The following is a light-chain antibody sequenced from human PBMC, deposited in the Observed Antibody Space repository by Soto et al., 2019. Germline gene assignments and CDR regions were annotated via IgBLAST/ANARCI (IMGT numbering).Light chain of an antibody. CDR1: QSVSSN. CDR2: DAS. CDR3: QQYNNWPPYI. V-gene: IGKV3-15*01. Sequence: EIVMTQSPATLSVSPGERATLSCRASQSVSSNIAWYQQKPGQAPRLLIYDASNRATGIPARFSGSGSGTEITLTIRSLQSEDFAVYYCQQYNNWPPYIFGQGTKLEIK. J-gene: IGKJ2*01.